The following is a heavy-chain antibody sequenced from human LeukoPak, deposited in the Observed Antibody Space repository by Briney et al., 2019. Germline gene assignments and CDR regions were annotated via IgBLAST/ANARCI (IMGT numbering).Heavy chain of an antibody. CDR3: ARIGYSFRDDF. J-gene: IGHJ4*02. D-gene: IGHD5-18*01. CDR2: IHYSGST. Sequence: PSETLSLTCTVSGGSIGSFFWSWIRQPPGKALEWIGYIHYSGSTKYNPSLKSRVTISVDTSKNQFSLNVNSVTAADTAVYYCARIGYSFRDDFWGQGTLVTVSS. CDR1: GGSIGSFF. V-gene: IGHV4-59*01.